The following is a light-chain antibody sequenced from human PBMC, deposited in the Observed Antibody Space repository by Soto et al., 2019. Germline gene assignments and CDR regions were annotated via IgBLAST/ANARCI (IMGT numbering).Light chain of an antibody. CDR3: QQHNSWPRT. V-gene: IGKV3-15*01. CDR1: QSVSSN. Sequence: EIVMTQSPATLSVSPGERATLSCRASQSVSSNLAWYQQKPGQAPRLLIYGASTRATDISARFSGSGSGTEFTLTIRSLQSEDFAVYYCQQHNSWPRTFGQGTTVDIK. J-gene: IGKJ1*01. CDR2: GAS.